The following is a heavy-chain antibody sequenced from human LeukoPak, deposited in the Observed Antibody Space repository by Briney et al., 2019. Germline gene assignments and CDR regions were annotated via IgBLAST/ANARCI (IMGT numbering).Heavy chain of an antibody. V-gene: IGHV5-51*01. CDR1: GYSFTSYW. D-gene: IGHD6-6*01. CDR2: IYPGDSDT. Sequence: GESLKISCKGSGYSFTSYWIGWVRQMPGKGLEWMGIIYPGDSDTRYSPSFLGQVTISADKSISTAYLQWSSLKASDTAMYYCARYTRYSSASGLYYYMDVWGKGTTVTVSS. CDR3: ARYTRYSSASGLYYYMDV. J-gene: IGHJ6*03.